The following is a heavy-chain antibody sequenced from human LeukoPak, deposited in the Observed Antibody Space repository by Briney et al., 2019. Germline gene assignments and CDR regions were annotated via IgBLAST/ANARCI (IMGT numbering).Heavy chain of an antibody. D-gene: IGHD3-10*01. J-gene: IGHJ4*02. CDR2: IGPGDFAT. Sequence: GESLNFSCKSSGSSFSSYWIGGVRQLPGKGLEGLAIIGPGDFATRYSPSFRGQVTISDDKSTSTVYLQRSSLEASDGALYYCSGRGGGSVDYWGQGTLLIVSS. CDR1: GSSFSSYW. CDR3: SGRGGGSVDY. V-gene: IGHV5-51*03.